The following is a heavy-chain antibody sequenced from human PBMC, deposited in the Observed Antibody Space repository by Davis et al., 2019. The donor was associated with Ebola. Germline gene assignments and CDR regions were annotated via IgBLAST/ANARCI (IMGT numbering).Heavy chain of an antibody. J-gene: IGHJ4*02. CDR3: VRDLRGWGDFDY. CDR2: INPSGGST. Sequence: AASVKVSCKASGYTFTSYYMHWVRQAPGQGLEWMGIINPSGGSTSYAQKFQGRVIMTRDASTNTLYMELSSLTSGDTAVYYCVRDLRGWGDFDYWGQGTLVTVSS. CDR1: GYTFTSYY. V-gene: IGHV1-46*01. D-gene: IGHD3-10*01.